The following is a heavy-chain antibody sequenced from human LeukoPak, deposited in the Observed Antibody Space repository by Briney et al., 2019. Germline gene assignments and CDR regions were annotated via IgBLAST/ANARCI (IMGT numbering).Heavy chain of an antibody. V-gene: IGHV3-7*01. D-gene: IGHD2-15*01. CDR3: ARGLYGYCSGGSCHFDY. CDR1: GFTFSSYW. CDR2: IKQDGSEK. Sequence: PGGSLRLSCAASGFTFSSYWMNWVRQAPGKGLEWVANIKQDGSEKYYVDSVKGRFTISRDNAKNSLYLQMNSLRAEDTAVYYCARGLYGYCSGGSCHFDYWGQGTLVTVSS. J-gene: IGHJ4*02.